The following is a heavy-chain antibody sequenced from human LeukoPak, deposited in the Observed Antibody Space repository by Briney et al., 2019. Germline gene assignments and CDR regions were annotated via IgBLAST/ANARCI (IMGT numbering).Heavy chain of an antibody. Sequence: GGSLRLSGAASGFTFSSYAMSWVRQAPGKGLEWVSAISGSGGSTYYADSVKGRFTISRDNSKNTLYLQMNSLRAEDTAVYYCAKDRFLEWLLSVWGQGTLVTVSS. CDR1: GFTFSSYA. J-gene: IGHJ4*02. CDR2: ISGSGGST. V-gene: IGHV3-23*01. D-gene: IGHD3-3*01. CDR3: AKDRFLEWLLSV.